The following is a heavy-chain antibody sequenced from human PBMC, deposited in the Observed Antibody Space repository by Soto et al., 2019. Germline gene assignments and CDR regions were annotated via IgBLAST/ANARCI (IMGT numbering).Heavy chain of an antibody. CDR1: GGSISSRGYS. J-gene: IGHJ5*02. CDR3: VRDNWNRRSDNWFDP. D-gene: IGHD1-20*01. CDR2: IYHSGST. Sequence: SETLSLTCAVSGGSISSRGYSWNWTRQPPGKGLEWTGYIYHSGSTLYNPSLKSRVTISVDKSKNQFSLKLTSVTAADTAVYYCVRDNWNRRSDNWFDPWGQGTLVTVSS. V-gene: IGHV4-30-2*01.